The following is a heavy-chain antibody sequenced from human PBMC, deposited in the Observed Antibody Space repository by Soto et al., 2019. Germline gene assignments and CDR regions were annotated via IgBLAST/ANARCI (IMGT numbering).Heavy chain of an antibody. D-gene: IGHD2-15*01. V-gene: IGHV3-7*03. CDR2: IKQDGSEK. CDR1: GCTIGSHW. CDR3: AGGSAY. Sequence: GGSLRLSCAASGCTIGSHWTTWVRQAPGKGLEWVANIKQDGSEKNYVDSVKGRFTISRDNAENSVFLQMNSLRAEDTAVYYCAGGSAYWGQGTLVTVSS. J-gene: IGHJ4*02.